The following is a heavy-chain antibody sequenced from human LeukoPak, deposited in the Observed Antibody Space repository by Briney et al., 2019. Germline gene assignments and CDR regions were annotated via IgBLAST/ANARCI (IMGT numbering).Heavy chain of an antibody. J-gene: IGHJ4*02. Sequence: GGSLRLSCAASGFTFSSYGMHWVRQAPGKGLEWVAIISYDGSNKYYADSVKGRFTISRDNSKNTLFLQVNSLRVEDTAVYYCTTRSLIAAVPFDYWGQGTLVTVSS. CDR2: ISYDGSNK. CDR1: GFTFSSYG. V-gene: IGHV3-30*03. CDR3: TTRSLIAAVPFDY. D-gene: IGHD6-13*01.